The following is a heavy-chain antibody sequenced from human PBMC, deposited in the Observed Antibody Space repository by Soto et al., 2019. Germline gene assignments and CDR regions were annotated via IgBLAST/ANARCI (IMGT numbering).Heavy chain of an antibody. V-gene: IGHV3-21*01. CDR2: ISSSSNYI. CDR3: ARDSLRIEVAGWEFDP. J-gene: IGHJ5*02. Sequence: PGGSLRLSCAASGFTFSSYSMNWVRQAPGKGLEWVSSISSSSNYIYYADSVKGRFTISRDNAKNSLYLQMNSLRAEDTAVYYCARDSLRIEVAGWEFDPWGQGTLVTVSS. D-gene: IGHD6-19*01. CDR1: GFTFSSYS.